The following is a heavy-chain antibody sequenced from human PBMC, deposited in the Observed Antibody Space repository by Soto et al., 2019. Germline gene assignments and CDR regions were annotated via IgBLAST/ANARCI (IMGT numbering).Heavy chain of an antibody. Sequence: GGSLRLSCAASGFTFPTHAMSWVRQAPGKGLEWVSSLSGNGVTTYFADSVKGRFTISRDNSKNTSYLQMNSLRTEDTAVYYCAKDFITTVKIDPKTAFASWGQGTLVTVSS. J-gene: IGHJ4*02. V-gene: IGHV3-23*01. CDR1: GFTFPTHA. D-gene: IGHD3-10*01. CDR3: AKDFITTVKIDPKTAFAS. CDR2: LSGNGVTT.